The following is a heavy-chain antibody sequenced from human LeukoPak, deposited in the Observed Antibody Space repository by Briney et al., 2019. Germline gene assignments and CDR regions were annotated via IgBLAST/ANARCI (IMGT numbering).Heavy chain of an antibody. CDR3: ARSEGTAMVTVFDY. J-gene: IGHJ4*02. CDR1: GFTFSSYG. V-gene: IGHV3-64*01. D-gene: IGHD5-18*01. Sequence: GRSLRLSCAASGFTFSSYGMHWVRQAPGKGLEYVSAISSNGGSTYYANSVKGRFTISRDNSKNTLYLQMGSLRAEDMAVYYCARSEGTAMVTVFDYWGQGTLVTVSS. CDR2: ISSNGGST.